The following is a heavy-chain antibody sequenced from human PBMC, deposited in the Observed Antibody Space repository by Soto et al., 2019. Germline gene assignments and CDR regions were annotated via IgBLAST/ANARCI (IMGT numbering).Heavy chain of an antibody. Sequence: PGGSLRLSCESSCFSFISYSMNWVRQAPGKGLEWVSFISGRGTTTFYADSVKARFTVSRDNAKNSLYLEVNSLRDEDTAVYYRARLGYCSSATCKYYFYYYGMDVWGQGTTVTVSS. CDR1: CFSFISYS. CDR3: ARLGYCSSATCKYYFYYYGMDV. J-gene: IGHJ6*02. CDR2: ISGRGTTT. V-gene: IGHV3-48*02. D-gene: IGHD2-2*01.